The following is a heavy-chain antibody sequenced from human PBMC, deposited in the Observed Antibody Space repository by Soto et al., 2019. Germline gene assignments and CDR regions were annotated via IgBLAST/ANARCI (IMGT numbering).Heavy chain of an antibody. J-gene: IGHJ4*02. CDR3: AKALYTSDGGEVFDY. D-gene: IGHD6-19*01. CDR2: ISGSGGST. V-gene: IGHV3-23*01. Sequence: EVQLLESGGGLVQPGGSLRLSCAASGFTFSSYAMSWVRQAPGKGLEWVSAISGSGGSTYYADSVKGRFTISRDNSKNTVYLEMNNLRAEDSAVYYCAKALYTSDGGEVFDYWGQGTLVTVSS. CDR1: GFTFSSYA.